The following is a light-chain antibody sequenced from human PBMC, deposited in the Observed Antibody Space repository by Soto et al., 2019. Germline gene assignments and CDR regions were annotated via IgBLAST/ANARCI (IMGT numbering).Light chain of an antibody. CDR3: QSYDSSLSVLYV. J-gene: IGLJ1*01. Sequence: QSVLTQPPSVSGAPGQRVTISCTGSSSNIGAGYDVHWYQPLPGTAPKLLIYGNSNRPSGVPDRFSGSKSGTSASLAITGLQAEDEADYYCQSYDSSLSVLYVFGTGTKLTVL. CDR1: SSNIGAGYD. V-gene: IGLV1-40*01. CDR2: GNS.